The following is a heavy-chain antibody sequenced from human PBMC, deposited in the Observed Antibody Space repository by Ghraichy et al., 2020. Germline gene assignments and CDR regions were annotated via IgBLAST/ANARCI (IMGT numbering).Heavy chain of an antibody. CDR3: AKDGDGSGFEEYYFDY. Sequence: GGSLRLSCAASGFTFSSYGMHWVRQAPGKGLEWVAVISYDGSNKYYADSVKGRFTISRDNSKNTLYLQMNSLRAEDTAVYYCAKDGDGSGFEEYYFDYWGQGTLVTVSS. V-gene: IGHV3-30*18. D-gene: IGHD3-10*01. J-gene: IGHJ4*02. CDR2: ISYDGSNK. CDR1: GFTFSSYG.